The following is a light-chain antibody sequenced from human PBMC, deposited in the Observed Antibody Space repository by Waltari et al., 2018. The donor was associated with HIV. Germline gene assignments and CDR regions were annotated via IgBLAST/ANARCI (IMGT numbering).Light chain of an antibody. V-gene: IGLV2-8*01. CDR1: RSALGAYKY. J-gene: IGLJ2*01. CDR3: TSYGGSNNVL. Sequence: QSALTQPPSASGSPGQSVTISCPGTRSALGAYKYVSWYQQHPGKAPKLIISEVSKRPSGVPDRFSGSKSGNTASLTVSGLQAEDEADYYCTSYGGSNNVLFGGGTKLTVL. CDR2: EVS.